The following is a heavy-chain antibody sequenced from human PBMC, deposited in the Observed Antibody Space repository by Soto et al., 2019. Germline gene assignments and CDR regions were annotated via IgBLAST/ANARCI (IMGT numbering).Heavy chain of an antibody. CDR1: GFSFSSYL. D-gene: IGHD3-22*01. Sequence: GESLKISFKGSGFSFSSYLICWVRQMPVKGLEWMGLIFPGDSDTRYSPSFQGQVNISVDKSIDTAYLQWTSLKASDSAMYYCARRGAYNYDSSGYSAGYWGQGTLVTVSS. CDR3: ARRGAYNYDSSGYSAGY. CDR2: IFPGDSDT. V-gene: IGHV5-51*01. J-gene: IGHJ4*02.